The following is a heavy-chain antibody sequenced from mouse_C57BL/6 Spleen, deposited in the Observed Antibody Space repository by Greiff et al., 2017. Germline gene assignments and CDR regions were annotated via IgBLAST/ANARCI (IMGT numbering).Heavy chain of an antibody. D-gene: IGHD1-1*01. J-gene: IGHJ1*03. CDR1: GYSITSGYY. CDR3: ARDEYYYGSYGYVDV. Sequence: EVKLMESGPGLVKPSQSLSLTCSVTGYSITSGYYWNWIRQFPGNKLEWMGYISYDGSTNYNPSLKNRISLTRDTSKNQFFLKLNSVTTEDTATYYCARDEYYYGSYGYVDVWGTGTTGTVSA. V-gene: IGHV3-6*01. CDR2: ISYDGST.